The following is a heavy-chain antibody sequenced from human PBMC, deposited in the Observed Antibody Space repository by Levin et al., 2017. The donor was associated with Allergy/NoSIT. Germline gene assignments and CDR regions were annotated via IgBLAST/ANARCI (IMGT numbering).Heavy chain of an antibody. D-gene: IGHD3-10*01. CDR2: IYSSGSA. CDR3: ARAEVGSEH. V-gene: IGHV4-61*02. Sequence: PSETLSLTCKVSGGSISSGSYYWSWIRQPAAKGLEWIGRIYSSGSANYNPSLKSRVTISVDTSKNQFSLQLSSVTAADTAVYYCARAEVGSEHWGQGTLVTVSS. CDR1: GGSISSGSYY. J-gene: IGHJ4*02.